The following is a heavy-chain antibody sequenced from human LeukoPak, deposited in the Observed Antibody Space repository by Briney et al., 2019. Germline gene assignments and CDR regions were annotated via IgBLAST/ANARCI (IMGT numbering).Heavy chain of an antibody. CDR3: ARASIAARPYFDY. D-gene: IGHD6-6*01. CDR1: GYSFTSYW. V-gene: IGHV5-51*01. Sequence: GESLKISCQGSGYSFTSYWIGWVRQMPGKGLEWMGIIYPGDSDTRYSPSFQGQVTISADKSISTAYLQWSSLKASDTAMYYCARASIAARPYFDYWGQGTLVTVSS. J-gene: IGHJ4*02. CDR2: IYPGDSDT.